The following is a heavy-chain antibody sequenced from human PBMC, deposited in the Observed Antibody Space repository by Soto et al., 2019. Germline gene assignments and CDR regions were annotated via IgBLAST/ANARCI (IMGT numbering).Heavy chain of an antibody. J-gene: IGHJ5*02. CDR3: ARMASFGSLNWFDP. CDR1: GYIFTNND. V-gene: IGHV1-8*01. D-gene: IGHD5-18*01. CDR2: MNPGSGDT. Sequence: ASVKVSCKASGYIFTNNDVSWVRQATGQGLEWMGWMNPGSGDTGYAQKFQGRVTMTRIISIATAYMELSSLRADDTAIYYCARMASFGSLNWFDPWGQGXLVTVSS.